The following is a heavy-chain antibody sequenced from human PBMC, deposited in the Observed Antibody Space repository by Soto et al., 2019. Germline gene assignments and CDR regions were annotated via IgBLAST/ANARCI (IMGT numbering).Heavy chain of an antibody. CDR3: ARTTAVPNTLRSRYFFDY. V-gene: IGHV4-59*01. CDR1: GGSISSYY. J-gene: IGHJ4*02. D-gene: IGHD4-17*01. Sequence: SETLSLTCTLSGGSISSYYWSWLRQPPGKRLEWIGYVYYSGTTNYNPSLKSRVTISVDLSKNQFSLRLSSVTTADTALYYCARTTAVPNTLRSRYFFDYWGQGALVTVSS. CDR2: VYYSGTT.